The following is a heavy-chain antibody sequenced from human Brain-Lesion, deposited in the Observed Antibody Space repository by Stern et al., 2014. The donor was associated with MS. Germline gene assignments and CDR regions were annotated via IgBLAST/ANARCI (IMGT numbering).Heavy chain of an antibody. CDR1: GGSISSGSDY. CDR2: IHPSGSA. V-gene: IGHV4-61*02. J-gene: IGHJ4*02. D-gene: IGHD5-18*01. Sequence: QVQLLQPGPGLVKPSQTLSLTCTVSGGSISSGSDYWSWIRQPVGKGLEWIGRIHPSGSAFYTPSLKRRVTISTNTSMNQFSLELNSATAADTAIYYCASGYRIFDYWGQGILVTVSS. CDR3: ASGYRIFDY.